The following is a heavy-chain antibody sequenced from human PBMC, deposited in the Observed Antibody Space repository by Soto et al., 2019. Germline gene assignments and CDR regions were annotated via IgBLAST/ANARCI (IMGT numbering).Heavy chain of an antibody. D-gene: IGHD1-1*01. CDR2: ISWDGRNT. J-gene: IGHJ4*02. CDR3: AKEMGTIFFDY. V-gene: IGHV3-43*01. CDR1: GFTFKDYT. Sequence: EVQLVESGGVVVQPGGSLRLSCAASGFTFKDYTMHWVRQAPGKGLEWVSLISWDGRNTFYADSVKGRFAISRDNSKNSLYLQMNSLRTEDTAFYYWAKEMGTIFFDYWGQGTLVTVSS.